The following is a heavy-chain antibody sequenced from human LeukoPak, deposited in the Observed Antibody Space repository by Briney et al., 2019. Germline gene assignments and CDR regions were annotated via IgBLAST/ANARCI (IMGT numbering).Heavy chain of an antibody. CDR1: GSSPRSYNY. J-gene: IGHJ3*02. Sequence: SETLSLTCTVSGSSPRSYNYWGWIRQPPGKGLEWIGNIYQSGSTYYNPSLKSRLIISVDTSKNQFSLKLTSVTAADTAVYSCARVAAANAFDIWGQGTMVTVSS. V-gene: IGHV4-38-2*02. CDR3: ARVAAANAFDI. CDR2: IYQSGST. D-gene: IGHD6-13*01.